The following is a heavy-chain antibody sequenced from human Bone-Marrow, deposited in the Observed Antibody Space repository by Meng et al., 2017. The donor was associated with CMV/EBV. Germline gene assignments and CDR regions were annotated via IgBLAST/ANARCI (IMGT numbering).Heavy chain of an antibody. CDR3: ARGGGGYQLLLYNDYYGMDV. J-gene: IGHJ6*02. CDR1: GGTFSSYA. D-gene: IGHD2-2*01. V-gene: IGHV1-69*10. Sequence: SVKVSCKASGGTFSSYAISWVRQAPGQGLEWMGGIIPILGIANYAQKFQGRVTITADKSTSTAYMELSSLRSEDTAVYYCARGGGGYQLLLYNDYYGMDVWGPGTTVTGSS. CDR2: IIPILGIA.